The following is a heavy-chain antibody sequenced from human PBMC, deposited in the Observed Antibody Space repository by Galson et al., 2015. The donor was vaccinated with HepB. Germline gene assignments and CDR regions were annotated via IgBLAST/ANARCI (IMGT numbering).Heavy chain of an antibody. CDR2: ISGSGGFT. V-gene: IGHV3-23*01. J-gene: IGHJ4*02. CDR3: AREDDYSDYAYDY. Sequence: SLRLSCAASGFTFSNFAMSWVRQAPGRGLEWVSAISGSGGFTKYADSVKGRFTISSDNSKDTLYLQMNSLRAEDTAVYYCAREDDYSDYAYDYWGQGTLVTVSS. CDR1: GFTFSNFA. D-gene: IGHD4-11*01.